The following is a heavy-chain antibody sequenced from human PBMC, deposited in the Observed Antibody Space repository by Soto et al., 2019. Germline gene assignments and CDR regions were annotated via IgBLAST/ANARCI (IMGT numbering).Heavy chain of an antibody. CDR1: GFTFSSYG. D-gene: IGHD4-17*01. Sequence: QVQLVESGGGVVQPGRSLRLSCAASGFTFSSYGMHWVRQAPGKGLEWVAVISYDGSNKYYADSVKGRFTISRDNSKNTLYLQMNSLRAEDTAVYYCAKAIEVMTTVVTRGDYWGQGTLVTVSS. V-gene: IGHV3-30*18. CDR3: AKAIEVMTTVVTRGDY. J-gene: IGHJ4*02. CDR2: ISYDGSNK.